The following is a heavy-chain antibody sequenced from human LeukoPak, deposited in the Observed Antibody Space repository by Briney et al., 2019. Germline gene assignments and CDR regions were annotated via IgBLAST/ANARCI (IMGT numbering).Heavy chain of an antibody. V-gene: IGHV3-73*01. J-gene: IGHJ4*02. CDR2: IRSKANSYAT. Sequence: PGGSLRLSCAASGYTFSGSAMHWVRQASGKGLEWVGRIRSKANSYATAYAASVKGRFTISRDDSKNTAYLQMNSLKTEDTAVYYCTRHVPLGYCSSTSCYASDYWGQGTLVTVSS. CDR3: TRHVPLGYCSSTSCYASDY. CDR1: GYTFSGSA. D-gene: IGHD2-2*01.